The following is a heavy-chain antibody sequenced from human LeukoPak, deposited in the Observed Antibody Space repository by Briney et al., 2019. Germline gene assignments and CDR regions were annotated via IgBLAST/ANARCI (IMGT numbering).Heavy chain of an antibody. CDR3: AREQGA. J-gene: IGHJ4*02. CDR1: GGSISSGSYY. CDR2: IYTSGST. Sequence: SETLSLTCTVSGGSISSGSYYWSWIRQPAGKGLEWIGRIYTSGSTNYNPSLESRVTISVDTSKNHFSLNLSSVTAADTAVYYCAREQGAWGQGTLVTVSS. V-gene: IGHV4-61*02. D-gene: IGHD3-16*01.